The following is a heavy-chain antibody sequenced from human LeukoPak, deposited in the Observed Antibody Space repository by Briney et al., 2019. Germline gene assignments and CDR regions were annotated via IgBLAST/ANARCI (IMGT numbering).Heavy chain of an antibody. CDR1: GGTFSSYA. J-gene: IGHJ3*02. CDR2: IIPIFGTA. D-gene: IGHD7-27*01. CDR3: ARTEWELGPYAFDI. Sequence: SVKVSCKASGGTFSSYAISWVRQAPGQGLEWMGGIIPIFGTANYAQKFQGRVTITADKSTSTAYMELSSLRSEDTALYYCARTEWELGPYAFDIWGQGTMVTVSS. V-gene: IGHV1-69*06.